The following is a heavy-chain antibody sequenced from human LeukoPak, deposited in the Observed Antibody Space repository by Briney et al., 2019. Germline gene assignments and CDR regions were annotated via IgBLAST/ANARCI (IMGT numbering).Heavy chain of an antibody. CDR1: GFTFDDYA. D-gene: IGHD5-18*01. V-gene: IGHV3-9*01. CDR2: ISWNSFTI. CDR3: AKDIGRVDTASTYMDV. Sequence: PGGSLRLSCAASGFTFDDYAMHWVRQAPGKGLEWVSGISWNSFTIGYADSVKGRFTISRDNAKNSLYLQMNSLGVEDTALYYCAKDIGRVDTASTYMDVWGKGTTVTTSS. J-gene: IGHJ6*03.